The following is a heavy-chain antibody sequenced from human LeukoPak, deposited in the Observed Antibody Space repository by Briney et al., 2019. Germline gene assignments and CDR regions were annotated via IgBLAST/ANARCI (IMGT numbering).Heavy chain of an antibody. Sequence: SETLSLTCTVSGGSISSYYWSWIRQPPGKGLEWIAYIYYTGSANFNPSLKSRVTISVDTAKNQFSLKLSSVTAADTAVYYCARRRDYGTGWYGFDYWGQGTLVTVSS. CDR1: GGSISSYY. CDR3: ARRRDYGTGWYGFDY. J-gene: IGHJ4*02. D-gene: IGHD6-19*01. CDR2: IYYTGSA. V-gene: IGHV4-59*08.